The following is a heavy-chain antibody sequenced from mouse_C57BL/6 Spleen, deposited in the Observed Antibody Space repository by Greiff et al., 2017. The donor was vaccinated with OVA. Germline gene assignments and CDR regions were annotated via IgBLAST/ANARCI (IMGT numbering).Heavy chain of an antibody. Sequence: QVQLKESGAELVKPGASVKLSCKASGYTFTEYTIHWVKQRSGQGLEWIGWFYPGSGSIKYNEKFKDKATLTADKSSSTVYMELSRLTSEDSAVYFCARDEEGCDYDDLYYALDYWGQGTSVTVSS. CDR1: GYTFTEYT. CDR2: FYPGSGSI. CDR3: ARDEEGCDYDDLYYALDY. D-gene: IGHD2-4*01. V-gene: IGHV1-62-2*01. J-gene: IGHJ4*01.